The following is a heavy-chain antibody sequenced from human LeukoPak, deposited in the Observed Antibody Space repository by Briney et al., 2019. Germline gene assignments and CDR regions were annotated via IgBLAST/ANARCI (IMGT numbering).Heavy chain of an antibody. CDR2: IHYSGGT. V-gene: IGHV4-34*01. J-gene: IGHJ6*03. CDR1: GGSFSGYY. Sequence: SETLSPTFAVYGGSFSGYYLDLIRQPPRKGLGVDGGIHYSGGTNYNPSLKSRVTISVDTSKNQFSLKLSSVTAADTAVYHCARGIPAAGKTDYYYYYMDVWGKGTTVTVSS. D-gene: IGHD6-13*01. CDR3: ARGIPAAGKTDYYYYYMDV.